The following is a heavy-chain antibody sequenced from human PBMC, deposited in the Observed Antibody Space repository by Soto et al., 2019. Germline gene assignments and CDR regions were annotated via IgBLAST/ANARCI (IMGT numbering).Heavy chain of an antibody. D-gene: IGHD4-4*01. Sequence: HPGGSLRLSCAASGFTFSSYAMSWVGQAPGKGLEWVSAISGSGGSTYYADSVKGRFTISRDNSKNTLYLQMNSLRAEDTAVYYCAKDQTVTGYFQHWGQGTLVTVPQ. V-gene: IGHV3-23*01. CDR3: AKDQTVTGYFQH. J-gene: IGHJ1*01. CDR2: ISGSGGST. CDR1: GFTFSSYA.